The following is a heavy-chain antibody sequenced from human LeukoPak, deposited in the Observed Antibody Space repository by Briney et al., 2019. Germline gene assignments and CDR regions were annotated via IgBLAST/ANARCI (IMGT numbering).Heavy chain of an antibody. D-gene: IGHD5-24*01. V-gene: IGHV3-21*01. CDR1: GFSFSSYS. Sequence: GGSLRLSCAASGFSFSSYSMNWVRQAPGKGLEWVSSISTSSSYIYYADSVKGRFTISRDNAKNSLYLQMNSLRAEDTAVYYCARPRGNVEMAAIPFDYWGQGTLVTVSS. CDR3: ARPRGNVEMAAIPFDY. CDR2: ISTSSSYI. J-gene: IGHJ4*02.